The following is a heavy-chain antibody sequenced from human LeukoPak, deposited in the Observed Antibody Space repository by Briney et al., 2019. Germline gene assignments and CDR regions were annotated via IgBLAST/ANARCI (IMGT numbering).Heavy chain of an antibody. D-gene: IGHD1/OR15-1a*01. CDR2: IYYSGTT. J-gene: IGHJ4*02. Sequence: SETLSLTCTVSGGSIFSHYWSWIRQPPGKGLEWIGYIYYSGTTSYNPSLKSRVTISVDTSKNQFSLKLSSVTAANTAVYYCARWNSGGDYWGQGTLVTVSS. V-gene: IGHV4-59*11. CDR3: ARWNSGGDY. CDR1: GGSIFSHY.